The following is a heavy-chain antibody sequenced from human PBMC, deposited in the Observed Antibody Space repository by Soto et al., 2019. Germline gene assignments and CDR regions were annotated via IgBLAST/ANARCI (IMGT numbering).Heavy chain of an antibody. CDR2: ISGSAIAT. CDR3: AKDAISMVRGTNNWFDP. V-gene: IGHV3-23*01. J-gene: IGHJ5*02. D-gene: IGHD3-10*01. CDR1: GFTFSDYA. Sequence: GGSLRLSCAASGFTFSDYAMSWVRQAPGKGLEWVSAISGSAIATYYAESVKGRFTISRDNSKNTLYLQMNRLRAEDTALYYCAKDAISMVRGTNNWFDPWGQGTLVTVSS.